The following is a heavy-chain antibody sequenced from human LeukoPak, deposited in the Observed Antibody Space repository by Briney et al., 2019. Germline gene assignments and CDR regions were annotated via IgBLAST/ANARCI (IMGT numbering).Heavy chain of an antibody. D-gene: IGHD3-10*01. J-gene: IGHJ5*02. CDR3: ARELVRGVIHWFDP. CDR1: GFTVGSNY. V-gene: IGHV3-53*01. CDR2: IYSGDTT. Sequence: GGSLRLSCAASGFTVGSNYLSWVRQLPGKGLEWVSVIYSGDTTYYADSVKGRFTISRDNSKNTLYLQMNSLRVEDTAVYYCARELVRGVIHWFDPWGQGTLVTVSS.